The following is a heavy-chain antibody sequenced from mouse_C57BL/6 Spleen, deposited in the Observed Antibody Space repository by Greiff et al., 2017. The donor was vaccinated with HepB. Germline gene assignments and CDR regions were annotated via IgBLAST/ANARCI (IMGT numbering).Heavy chain of an antibody. Sequence: EVQLQQSGPELVKPGASVKISCKASGYTFTDYYMNWVKQSHGKSLEWIGDINPNNGGTSYNQKFKGKATLTVDKSSSTAYMELRSLTSEDSAVYDCANYHGSGYEDFDYWGQGTTLTVSS. CDR3: ANYHGSGYEDFDY. CDR2: INPNNGGT. D-gene: IGHD1-1*01. CDR1: GYTFTDYY. J-gene: IGHJ2*01. V-gene: IGHV1-26*01.